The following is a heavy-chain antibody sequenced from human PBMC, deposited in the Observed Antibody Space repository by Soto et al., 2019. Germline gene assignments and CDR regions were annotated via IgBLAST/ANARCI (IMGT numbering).Heavy chain of an antibody. CDR3: AHRISSRWEPPPFDP. J-gene: IGHJ5*02. CDR1: GFSLSTSGMN. V-gene: IGHV2-5*02. D-gene: IGHD6-13*01. CDR2: IYWDDDK. Sequence: VSGPTLVNPTQTLTLTCSFSGFSLSTSGMNVGWIRQPPGKALEWLALIYWDDDKRYSPSLKRRLTITKDTSKNQVVLTMTNMDPVDTATYYCAHRISSRWEPPPFDPWGQGTLVTVS.